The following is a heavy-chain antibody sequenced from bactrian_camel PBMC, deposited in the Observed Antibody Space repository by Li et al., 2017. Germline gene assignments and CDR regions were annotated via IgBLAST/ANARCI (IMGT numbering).Heavy chain of an antibody. CDR2: VDTAGKVT. J-gene: IGHJ4*01. V-gene: IGHV3S1*01. D-gene: IGHD1*01. Sequence: VQLVESGGGSVQAGGSLRLSCAASGYSDSTFCMAWFRQVAGKNREAVATVDTAGKVTYANSVKGRFTVSKDNAKITLYLMMDSLKLEDTAMYYCATQPGAFNGGECYRFQDHAFNYWGQGTQVTVS. CDR3: ATQPGAFNGGECYRFQDHAFNY. CDR1: GYSDSTFC.